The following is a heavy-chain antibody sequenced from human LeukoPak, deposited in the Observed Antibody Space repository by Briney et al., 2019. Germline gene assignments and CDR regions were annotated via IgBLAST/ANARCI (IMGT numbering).Heavy chain of an antibody. D-gene: IGHD3-22*01. V-gene: IGHV4-59*01. Sequence: SETLSLTCTVSGRYISNYYWRWIRQPPGKGLEWIAYIYNSGSTHSNPSLKSRVTISVDTSKHQFFLRLASVTASGTAVYYCPRIYYDGGAYYRRAFDIWGQGTMVSVSS. CDR1: GRYISNYY. J-gene: IGHJ3*02. CDR2: IYNSGST. CDR3: PRIYYDGGAYYRRAFDI.